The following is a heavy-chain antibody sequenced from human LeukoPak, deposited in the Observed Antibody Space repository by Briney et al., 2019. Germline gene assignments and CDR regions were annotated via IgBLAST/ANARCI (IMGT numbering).Heavy chain of an antibody. D-gene: IGHD5-18*01. V-gene: IGHV1-69*05. CDR1: GGTFSSYA. J-gene: IGHJ4*02. Sequence: SVKLSCKASGGTFSSYAISWVRQAPGQGLEWMGRIIPIFCTANYAQKFQGRVTITTDESTSTAYMELSSLRSEDTAVYYCATPTVHTSGYSYGSLDYWGQGTLVTVSS. CDR2: IIPIFCTA. CDR3: ATPTVHTSGYSYGSLDY.